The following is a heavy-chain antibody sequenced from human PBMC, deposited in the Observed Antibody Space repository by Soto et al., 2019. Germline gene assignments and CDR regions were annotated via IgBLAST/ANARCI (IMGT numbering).Heavy chain of an antibody. CDR1: GFTFSNYG. CDR2: ISYDGSHK. J-gene: IGHJ4*02. CDR3: EKGGATRYFSRSSCHPAGAY. Sequence: QVQLVESGGGVVQPGRSLRLSCAGSGFTFSNYGLHWVRQAPGKGLEWVAVISYDGSHKYYADSVKGRFTISRDNSNNMLYLPMDSVRAEDTAVYYCEKGGATRYFSRSSCHPAGAYWGQGTLVTVSS. V-gene: IGHV3-30*18. D-gene: IGHD2-15*01.